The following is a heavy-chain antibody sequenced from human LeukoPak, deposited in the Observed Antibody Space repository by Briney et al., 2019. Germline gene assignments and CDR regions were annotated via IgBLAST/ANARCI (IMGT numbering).Heavy chain of an antibody. V-gene: IGHV3-23*01. Sequence: GGSLRLSCAASGFTFSSYAMSWVRQAPGKGLEWVSTISGSSGEIYYADSVKGRISISRDNPKNTLYLQMNSLRAEDTAVYYCAASSDWHEVDYWGQGTLVTVSS. CDR1: GFTFSSYA. CDR3: AASSDWHEVDY. D-gene: IGHD6-19*01. CDR2: ISGSSGEI. J-gene: IGHJ4*02.